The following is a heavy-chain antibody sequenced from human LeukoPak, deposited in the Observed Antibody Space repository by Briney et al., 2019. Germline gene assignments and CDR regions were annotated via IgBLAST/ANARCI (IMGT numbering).Heavy chain of an antibody. J-gene: IGHJ5*02. D-gene: IGHD3-22*01. V-gene: IGHV1-46*03. Sequence: ASVKVSCKASGYTFTSYYMHWVRQAPGHGLEWMGIINPSGGSTSYAQKLQGRVTMTRDTSTSTVYMELSSLRSEDTAVYYCARGYTYYYDSSGYYSWFDPWGQGTLVTVSS. CDR2: INPSGGST. CDR3: ARGYTYYYDSSGYYSWFDP. CDR1: GYTFTSYY.